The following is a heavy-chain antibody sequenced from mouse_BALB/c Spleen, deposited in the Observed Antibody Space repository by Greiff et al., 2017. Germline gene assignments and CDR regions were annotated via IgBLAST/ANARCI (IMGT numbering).Heavy chain of an antibody. J-gene: IGHJ2*01. D-gene: IGHD3-1*01. CDR3: ARSGYFYYLDY. CDR1: GFTFTDYC. CDR2: IDPENGNT. V-gene: IGHV14-1*02. Sequence: EVQLQQSGAELARPGASVKLSCKASGFTFTDYCMHWVKQRPEQGLEWIGWIDPENGNTIYDPKFQGKASITADTSSNTAYLQLSSLTSEDTAVYYYARSGYFYYLDYWGQGTTVTVSS.